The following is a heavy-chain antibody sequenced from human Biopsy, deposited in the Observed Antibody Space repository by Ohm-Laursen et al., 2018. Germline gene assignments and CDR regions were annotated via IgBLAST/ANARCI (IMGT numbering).Heavy chain of an antibody. CDR2: IYTSEIT. CDR3: ARDRDRRGWFDP. J-gene: IGHJ5*02. Sequence: SETLSLTCTVSGGSLSSYSWSWIRQPAGKGLEWIGQIYTSEITNYNPSLKSRVTMSVDTSKNKFSLRVSSVTAADTAVYYCARDRDRRGWFDPWGQGTLVTVSS. V-gene: IGHV4-4*07. D-gene: IGHD1-14*01. CDR1: GGSLSSYS.